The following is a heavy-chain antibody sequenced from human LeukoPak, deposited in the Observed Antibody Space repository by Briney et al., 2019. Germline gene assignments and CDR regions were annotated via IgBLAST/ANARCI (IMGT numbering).Heavy chain of an antibody. J-gene: IGHJ4*02. CDR3: ARGRLWFGELVYFDY. Sequence: ASVKVSCKASGCTFTSYDINWVRQATGQGLEWMGWMNPNSGNTGYAQKFQGRVTITRNTSISTAYMELSSLRSEDTAVYYCARGRLWFGELVYFDYWGQGTLVTASS. D-gene: IGHD3-10*01. V-gene: IGHV1-8*03. CDR1: GCTFTSYD. CDR2: MNPNSGNT.